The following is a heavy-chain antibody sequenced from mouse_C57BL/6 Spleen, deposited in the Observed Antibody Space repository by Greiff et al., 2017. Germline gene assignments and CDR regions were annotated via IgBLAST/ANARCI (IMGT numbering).Heavy chain of an antibody. V-gene: IGHV1-54*01. D-gene: IGHD1-1*01. CDR3: ARWGGSSYY. Sequence: QVQLQQSGAELVRPGTSVKVSCKASGYAFTNYLIEWVKQRPGQGLEWIGVINPGSGGTNYNEKFKGKATLTADKSSSTAYMQLSSLTSEDSAVYFCARWGGSSYYWGQGITLTVSS. J-gene: IGHJ2*01. CDR1: GYAFTNYL. CDR2: INPGSGGT.